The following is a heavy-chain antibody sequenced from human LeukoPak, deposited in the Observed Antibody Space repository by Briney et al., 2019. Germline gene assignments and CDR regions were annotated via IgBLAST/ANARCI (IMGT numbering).Heavy chain of an antibody. CDR1: GFTFSSYS. CDR3: ARSGTAADFFDY. J-gene: IGHJ4*02. V-gene: IGHV3-21*01. CDR2: ISSSSSYI. Sequence: EGSLRLSCAASGFTFSSYSMNWVRQAPGKGLEWVSSISSSSSYIYYADSVKGRFTISRDNAKNSLYLQMNSLRAEDTAVYYCARSGTAADFFDYWGQGTLVTVSS. D-gene: IGHD6-13*01.